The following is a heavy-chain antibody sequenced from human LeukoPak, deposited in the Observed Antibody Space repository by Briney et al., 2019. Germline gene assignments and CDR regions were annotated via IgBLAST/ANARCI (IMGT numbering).Heavy chain of an antibody. CDR3: ARDGIVGATKTWFDP. CDR2: ISSSSSYI. Sequence: GGSLRLSCAASGFTFSSYSTNWVRQAPGKGLEWVSSISSSSSYIYYADSVKGRFTISRDNAKNSLYLQMNSLRAEDTAVYYCARDGIVGATKTWFDPWGQGTLVTVSS. V-gene: IGHV3-21*01. D-gene: IGHD1-26*01. CDR1: GFTFSSYS. J-gene: IGHJ5*02.